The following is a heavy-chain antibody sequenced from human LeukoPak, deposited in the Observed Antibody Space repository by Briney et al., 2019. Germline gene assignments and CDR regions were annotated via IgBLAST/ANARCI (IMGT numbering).Heavy chain of an antibody. V-gene: IGHV3-48*02. Sequence: PGGSLTLSCAASGFTFSGYSMNWVRQAPGKGLEWVSYISSSTSIIYYADSVRGRFTISRDNAKNSLYLRMNSLRDDDTAVYFCARMGVVVRAVAGLDGLGYWGQGTPVTVSS. CDR2: ISSSTSII. CDR1: GFTFSGYS. CDR3: ARMGVVVRAVAGLDGLGY. J-gene: IGHJ4*02. D-gene: IGHD3-10*01.